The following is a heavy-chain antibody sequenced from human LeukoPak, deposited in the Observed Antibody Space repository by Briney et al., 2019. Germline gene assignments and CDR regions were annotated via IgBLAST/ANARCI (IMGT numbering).Heavy chain of an antibody. Sequence: PGGSLRLSCAASGFTFSDYYMSWIRQAPGKGLEWVSYISSSGSTIYYADSVKDRFTISRDNAKNSLYLQMNSLRAEDTAVYYCARDLRLFPYYYDSSGYAHWGQGTLVTVSS. CDR3: ARDLRLFPYYYDSSGYAH. CDR1: GFTFSDYY. J-gene: IGHJ4*02. D-gene: IGHD3-22*01. V-gene: IGHV3-11*01. CDR2: ISSSGSTI.